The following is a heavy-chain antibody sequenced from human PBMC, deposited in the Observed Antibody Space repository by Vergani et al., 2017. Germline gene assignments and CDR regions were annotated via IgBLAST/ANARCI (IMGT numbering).Heavy chain of an antibody. V-gene: IGHV3-9*01. CDR3: VKDIAASDNYWYFDL. J-gene: IGHJ2*01. CDR2: INWNSDSI. Sequence: EVQLVESGGGLVQPGRSLRLSCAASGCTFDDYAMHWVRQAPGKGLEWVSGINWNSDSIAYADSVKGRFTISRDNAKNSLYLQMNSLRAEDTALYYCVKDIAASDNYWYFDLWGRGTLVTVSS. D-gene: IGHD6-13*01. CDR1: GCTFDDYA.